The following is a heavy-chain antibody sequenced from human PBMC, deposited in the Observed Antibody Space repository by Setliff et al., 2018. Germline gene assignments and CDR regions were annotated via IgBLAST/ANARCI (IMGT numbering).Heavy chain of an antibody. D-gene: IGHD3-22*01. Sequence: ASVKVSCKTSGYGFTSHYFHWLRQAPGQGLEWMGIVNPSGGKTTLSQKFQGRVSMTADASTATVYMELHSLTSEDTAIYYCARAPWGDDYDSLYAWFDPWGQGSLVTVSS. J-gene: IGHJ5*02. V-gene: IGHV1-46*01. CDR3: ARAPWGDDYDSLYAWFDP. CDR2: VNPSGGKT. CDR1: GYGFTSHY.